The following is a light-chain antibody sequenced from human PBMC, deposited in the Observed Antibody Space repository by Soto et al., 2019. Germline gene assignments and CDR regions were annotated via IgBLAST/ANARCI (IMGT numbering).Light chain of an antibody. J-gene: IGKJ4*01. Sequence: IVLTQAPGTLYFDPGDRATLSCSASQSVGRSYLAWFQHKADQAPRLLVHGPPNRDTGISDRFSGSESGTDFTLAITKLEPEDLTKYSLHQDATEPLTFVGGTKVEI. CDR1: QSVGRSY. CDR2: GPP. CDR3: HQDATEPLT. V-gene: IGKV3-20*01.